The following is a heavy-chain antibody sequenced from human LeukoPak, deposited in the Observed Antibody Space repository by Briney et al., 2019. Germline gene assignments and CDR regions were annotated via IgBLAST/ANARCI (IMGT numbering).Heavy chain of an antibody. CDR1: GYTFTSYG. D-gene: IGHD6-13*01. CDR3: ARVVGLTGYSSSWYSGYYYYMDV. J-gene: IGHJ6*03. CDR2: TSAYNGNT. V-gene: IGHV1-18*01. Sequence: ASVKVSCKASGYTFTSYGISWVRQAPGQGLEWMGWTSAYNGNTNYAQKLQGRVTMTTDTSTSTAYMELRSLRSEDTAVYYCARVVGLTGYSSSWYSGYYYYMDVWGKGTTVTVSS.